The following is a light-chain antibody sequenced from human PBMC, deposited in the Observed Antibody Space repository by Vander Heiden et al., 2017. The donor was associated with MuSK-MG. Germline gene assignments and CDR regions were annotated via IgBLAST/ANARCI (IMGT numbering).Light chain of an antibody. CDR1: SSDVGGYNY. CDR3: FSYAGTHTG. J-gene: IGLJ2*01. V-gene: IGLV2-11*01. Sequence: QSALTQPRSVSGSHGQSVTIPCTGTSSDVGGYNYVAWYQQYPGKATKLSMYYVSNLPSVLPDRFYGAKSGNQASLTISGLQSDDEAYYYCFSYAGTHTGFSGLTKLTV. CDR2: YVS.